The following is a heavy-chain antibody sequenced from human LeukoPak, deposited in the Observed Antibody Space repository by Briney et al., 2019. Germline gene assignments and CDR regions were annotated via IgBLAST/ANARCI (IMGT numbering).Heavy chain of an antibody. V-gene: IGHV3-7*01. CDR2: IKQDGSEK. D-gene: IGHD6-19*01. CDR3: ARDLERYSSGWYFLGASYYYYYYMDV. Sequence: GGSLRLSCAASGFTFSDYYMSWVRQAPGKGLEWVANIKQDGSEKYYVDSVKGRFTISRDNAKNSLYLQMNSLRAEDTAVYYCARDLERYSSGWYFLGASYYYYYYMDVWGKGTTVTVSS. CDR1: GFTFSDYY. J-gene: IGHJ6*03.